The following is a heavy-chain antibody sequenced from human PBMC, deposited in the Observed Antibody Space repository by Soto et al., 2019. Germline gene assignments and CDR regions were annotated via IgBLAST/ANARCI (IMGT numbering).Heavy chain of an antibody. D-gene: IGHD4-17*01. CDR1: GGSFSGYY. V-gene: IGHV4-34*01. CDR2: INHSGST. Sequence: SETLSLTCAVYGGSFSGYYWTWIRQPPGTGLEWIGEINHSGSTNYNPSLKSRVTISVDTSKNQFSLKLTSVTAADTAVYYCAKALDYGDYFSGMDVWGQGTTVTVSS. CDR3: AKALDYGDYFSGMDV. J-gene: IGHJ6*02.